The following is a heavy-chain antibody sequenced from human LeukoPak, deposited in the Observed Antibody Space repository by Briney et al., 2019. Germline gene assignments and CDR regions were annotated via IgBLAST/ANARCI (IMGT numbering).Heavy chain of an antibody. CDR2: IRYDGSNK. J-gene: IGHJ4*02. D-gene: IGHD3-10*01. CDR1: GFTFSSYG. CDR3: ARMGLYYYGSGINYFDY. V-gene: IGHV3-30*02. Sequence: GGSLRLSCAASGFTFSSYGMHWVRQAPGKGLEWVAFIRYDGSNKYYADSVKGRFTISRDNAKNSLYLQMNSLRAEDTAVYYCARMGLYYYGSGINYFDYWGQGTLVTVSS.